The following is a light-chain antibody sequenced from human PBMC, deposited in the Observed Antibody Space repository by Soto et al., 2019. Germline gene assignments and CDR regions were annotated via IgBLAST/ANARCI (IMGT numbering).Light chain of an antibody. Sequence: EMVLTQSPATLSGSPGERVTLSCRASRSISRNLAWYQQKAGQAPRLLIYGASTRATCIPDRFSGRGSGTEFTLTINGLQSEDFATYYCQPHNNCPVVTFGGGTRVEIK. CDR3: QPHNNCPVVT. V-gene: IGKV3-15*01. CDR2: GAS. CDR1: RSISRN. J-gene: IGKJ4*01.